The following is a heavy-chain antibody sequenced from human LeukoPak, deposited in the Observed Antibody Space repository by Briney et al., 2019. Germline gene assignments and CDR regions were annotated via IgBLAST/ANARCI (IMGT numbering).Heavy chain of an antibody. CDR3: ARDLSIAAAGYVWFDP. CDR1: GYTFTSYY. V-gene: IGHV1-46*01. J-gene: IGHJ5*02. D-gene: IGHD6-13*01. CDR2: INPSGGST. Sequence: ASVKVSCKASGYTFTSYYMHWVRQAPGQGLEWMGIINPSGGSTSYAQKFQGRVTMTRDMSTSTVYMELSSLRSEDTAVYYCARDLSIAAAGYVWFDPWGQGTLVTVSS.